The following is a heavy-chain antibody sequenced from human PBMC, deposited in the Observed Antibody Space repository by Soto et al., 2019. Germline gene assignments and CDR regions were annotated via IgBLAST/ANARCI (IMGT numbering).Heavy chain of an antibody. D-gene: IGHD1-20*01. CDR2: IWYDGSNK. CDR3: ARDQPGITGTTPNWFDP. J-gene: IGHJ5*02. V-gene: IGHV3-33*01. Sequence: SGGSLRLSCAASGFTFSSYGMHWVRQAPGKGLEWVAVIWYDGSNKYYADSVKGRFTISRDNSKNTLYLQMNSLRAEDTAVYYCARDQPGITGTTPNWFDPWGQGTLVTVSS. CDR1: GFTFSSYG.